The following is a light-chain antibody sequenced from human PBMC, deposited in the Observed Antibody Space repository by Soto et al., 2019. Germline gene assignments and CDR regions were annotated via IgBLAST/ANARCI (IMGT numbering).Light chain of an antibody. CDR3: TSYTSNTFVV. J-gene: IGLJ2*01. Sequence: QSALTQPASVSGSLGQSITITCTGTSHDIGSYTLVSWYQHHPGRAPKLIIYEATKRPSGVSNRFSGSKSGNTASLTISGLQAEDEGDYYCTSYTSNTFVVFGGGTKLTVL. CDR1: SHDIGSYTL. CDR2: EAT. V-gene: IGLV2-14*02.